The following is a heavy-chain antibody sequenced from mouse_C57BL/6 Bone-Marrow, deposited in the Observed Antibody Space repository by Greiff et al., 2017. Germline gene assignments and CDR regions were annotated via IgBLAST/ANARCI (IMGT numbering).Heavy chain of an antibody. J-gene: IGHJ3*01. D-gene: IGHD2-4*01. Sequence: VQLQQSGAELVRPGASVTLSCKASGYTFTDYEMHWVKQTPVHGLEWIGAIDPETGGTAYNQKFKGKAILTADKSSSTAYMGLRSLTSEDSAVYYCTRWFYYDYDTWFAYWGQGTLVTVSA. V-gene: IGHV1-15*01. CDR2: IDPETGGT. CDR3: TRWFYYDYDTWFAY. CDR1: GYTFTDYE.